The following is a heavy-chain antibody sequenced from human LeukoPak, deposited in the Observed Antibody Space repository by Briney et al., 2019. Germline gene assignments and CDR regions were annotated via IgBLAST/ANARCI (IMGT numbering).Heavy chain of an antibody. CDR1: GGAISSSSYY. CDR2: IFYSGST. Sequence: SETLSLTCTVSGGAISSSSYYWGWIRQPPGKGLERIGSIFYSGSTYYNPSLKSRVTMSVDTSKNQFSLKLSSVTAADTAMYYCGRHQTMYYGMDVWGQGTAVTVSS. D-gene: IGHD4/OR15-4a*01. CDR3: GRHQTMYYGMDV. V-gene: IGHV4-39*01. J-gene: IGHJ6*02.